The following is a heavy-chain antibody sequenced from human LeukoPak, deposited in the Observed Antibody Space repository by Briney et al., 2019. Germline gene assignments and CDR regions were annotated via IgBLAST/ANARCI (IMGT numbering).Heavy chain of an antibody. Sequence: KPSETLSLTCTVSGGSISSSSYYWGWIRRSPGKGLEWIGYIYYSGSTNYNPSLKSRVTISVDTSKNQFSLKLSSVTAADTAVYYCARFPVVVVPAATPFDYWGQGTLVTVSS. D-gene: IGHD2-2*01. J-gene: IGHJ4*02. CDR2: IYYSGST. V-gene: IGHV4-61*05. CDR3: ARFPVVVVPAATPFDY. CDR1: GGSISSSSYY.